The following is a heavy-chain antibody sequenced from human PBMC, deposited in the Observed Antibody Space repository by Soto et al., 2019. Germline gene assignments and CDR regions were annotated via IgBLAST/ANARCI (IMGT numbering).Heavy chain of an antibody. D-gene: IGHD4-17*01. V-gene: IGHV4-4*07. CDR3: ARVRREGVTTQNWYFDL. CDR1: GGSISSYY. CDR2: IYTSGST. Sequence: QVQLQESGPGLVKPSETLSLTCTVSGGSISSYYWSWIRQPAGKGLEWIGRIYTSGSTNYNPSLMSRVTMSVDTSKTQFSRKLSSVTAADTAVYYWARVRREGVTTQNWYFDLWGRGTLVTVSS. J-gene: IGHJ2*01.